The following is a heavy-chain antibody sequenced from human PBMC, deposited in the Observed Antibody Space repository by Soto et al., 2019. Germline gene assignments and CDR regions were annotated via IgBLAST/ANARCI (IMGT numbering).Heavy chain of an antibody. D-gene: IGHD3-10*01. V-gene: IGHV4-39*01. Sequence: PSETLSLTCTVSGDSITSRSYYWGWIRQPPGKGLEWIGSTQYSGSTYYNPSLKSRVTIFVDTSNNQFSLNLSSVAAADTAVYYCARHAPGTYYNAYDYWGLGTLVTVS. CDR1: GDSITSRSYY. J-gene: IGHJ4*02. CDR2: TQYSGST. CDR3: ARHAPGTYYNAYDY.